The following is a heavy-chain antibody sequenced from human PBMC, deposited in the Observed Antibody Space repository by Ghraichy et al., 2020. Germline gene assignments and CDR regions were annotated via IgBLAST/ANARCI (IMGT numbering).Heavy chain of an antibody. CDR2: ISGSGGNT. CDR3: GKGFYSDYSGVGDD. CDR1: GFTFSDYA. J-gene: IGHJ4*02. V-gene: IGHV3-23*01. Sequence: GGSLRLSCAASGFTFSDYAMSWVRQAPGKGLEWVSAISGSGGNTYYSDSVKGRFTISRDNSKNTLYLQMNSLRAEDTAVFYCGKGFYSDYSGVGDDWGQGTLVTVSS. D-gene: IGHD2-8*02.